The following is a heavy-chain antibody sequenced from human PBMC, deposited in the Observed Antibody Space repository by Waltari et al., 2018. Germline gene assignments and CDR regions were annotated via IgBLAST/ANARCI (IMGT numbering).Heavy chain of an antibody. CDR2: VCPDTGGT. V-gene: IGHV1-2*02. D-gene: IGHD3-3*01. CDR1: GYMFSDYH. J-gene: IGHJ4*02. Sequence: QVQLVQSGAEVKKPGASVKVSCKASGYMFSDYHIHWVRQAPGQGPEWMGWVCPDTGGTNYAQKFQGRVTMTRDTSITTAYLELSRLRSDDTAIYYCARDFWSAGSRWGQGTLVTVSS. CDR3: ARDFWSAGSR.